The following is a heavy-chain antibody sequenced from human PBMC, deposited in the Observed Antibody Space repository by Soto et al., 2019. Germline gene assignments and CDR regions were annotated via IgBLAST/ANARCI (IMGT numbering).Heavy chain of an antibody. Sequence: ASLRVCCKASGYTFTSYDINWVRQATGQGLEWMGWMNPNSGNTGYAQKFQGRVTMTRNTSISTAYMELSSLRSEDTAVYYCARGGATVTTFVGMDVWVQGTTVTVS. CDR1: GYTFTSYD. V-gene: IGHV1-8*01. CDR3: ARGGATVTTFVGMDV. D-gene: IGHD4-17*01. J-gene: IGHJ6*02. CDR2: MNPNSGNT.